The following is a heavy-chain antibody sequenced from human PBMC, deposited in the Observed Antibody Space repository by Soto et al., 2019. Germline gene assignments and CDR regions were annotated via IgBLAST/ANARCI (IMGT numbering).Heavy chain of an antibody. D-gene: IGHD1-1*01. CDR1: GFMFSNHG. J-gene: IGHJ4*02. CDR2: IWSDENNR. CDR3: VRGDNWNDEASDY. V-gene: IGHV3-33*01. Sequence: QVQLVESGGGVVQPGRSLRLSCAASGFMFSNHGMHWVRQAPGKGLEWVAVIWSDENNRYYADSVKGRFTISRDNSKNTVYLQMNSVRAEDTAVYYCVRGDNWNDEASDYWGQGTLVTVSS.